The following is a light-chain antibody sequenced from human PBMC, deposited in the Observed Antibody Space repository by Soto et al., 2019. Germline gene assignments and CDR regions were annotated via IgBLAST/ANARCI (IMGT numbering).Light chain of an antibody. V-gene: IGKV3-15*01. CDR2: GAS. CDR3: QQYIRWPLT. CDR1: QSVGTY. J-gene: IGKJ4*01. Sequence: EIALTQSPGTLSLSPGERATLSCRASQSVGTYLAWYQQKPGQAPSLLIYGASTRATGTPARFSGSGSGTEFTLTISSLQSEDFAVYYCQQYIRWPLTFGGGTKVDI.